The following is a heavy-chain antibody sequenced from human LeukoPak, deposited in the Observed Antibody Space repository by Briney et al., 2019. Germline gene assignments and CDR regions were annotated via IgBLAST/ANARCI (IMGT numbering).Heavy chain of an antibody. V-gene: IGHV5-51*01. J-gene: IGHJ6*02. D-gene: IGHD3-10*01. CDR3: ARVGRVGSYYYGMDV. Sequence: PGESLQISCMGSGFSFTSYWVGWVRQMPGKGLEWMGIIYPGDSDTRYSPSFQGQVTISADKSISTAYLQWSSLKASDTAMYYCARVGRVGSYYYGMDVWGQGTTVTVSS. CDR1: GFSFTSYW. CDR2: IYPGDSDT.